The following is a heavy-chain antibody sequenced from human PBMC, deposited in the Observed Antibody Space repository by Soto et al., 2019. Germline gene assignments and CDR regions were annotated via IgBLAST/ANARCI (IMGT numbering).Heavy chain of an antibody. Sequence: LSQTLSLTCAISGDSVSSNSAAWNWIRLSPSRGLEWLGRTYYRSKWYNDYAVSVKSRITINPDTSKNQFSLQLNSVTPEDTAVYYCARELLEAVAGTSFDYWGQGTLVTVSS. CDR1: GDSVSSNSAA. J-gene: IGHJ4*02. CDR2: TYYRSKWYN. V-gene: IGHV6-1*01. D-gene: IGHD6-19*01. CDR3: ARELLEAVAGTSFDY.